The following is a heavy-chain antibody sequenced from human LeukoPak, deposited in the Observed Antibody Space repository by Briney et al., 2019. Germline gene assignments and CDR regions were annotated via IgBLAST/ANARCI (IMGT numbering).Heavy chain of an antibody. CDR3: ARQCRSGYYPDDAFDI. J-gene: IGHJ3*02. Sequence: SETLSLTCTVSGYSISSGYYWGWIRQPPGKGLEWIGSIYYSGSTYYNPSLKSRVTISVDTSKNQFSLKLSSVTAADTAVYYCARQCRSGYYPDDAFDIWGQGTMVTVSS. V-gene: IGHV4-38-2*02. D-gene: IGHD3-22*01. CDR1: GYSISSGYY. CDR2: IYYSGST.